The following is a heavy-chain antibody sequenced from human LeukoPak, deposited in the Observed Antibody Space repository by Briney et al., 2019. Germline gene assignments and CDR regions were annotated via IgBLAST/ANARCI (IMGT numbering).Heavy chain of an antibody. D-gene: IGHD3-22*01. Sequence: ASVKVSCKASGYTFTSYDINWVRQATGQGLEWMGWMNPISGNTGSAQKFQGRASMTRNNPIGTAYMELSSLRSEDTAVYYCARVGYDSSGYYLHDYWGQGTLVTVSS. CDR2: MNPISGNT. CDR1: GYTFTSYD. CDR3: ARVGYDSSGYYLHDY. J-gene: IGHJ4*02. V-gene: IGHV1-8*01.